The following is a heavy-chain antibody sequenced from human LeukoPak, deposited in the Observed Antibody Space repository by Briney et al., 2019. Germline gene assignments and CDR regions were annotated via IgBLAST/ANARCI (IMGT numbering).Heavy chain of an antibody. D-gene: IGHD6-13*01. V-gene: IGHV1-46*01. CDR3: ARVGIAAAQGWCFDL. Sequence: ASVKVSCKASGYTFTSYYMHWVRQAPGQGLEWMGIINPSGGSTSYAQKFQGRVTITADESTSTAYMELSSLRSEDTAVYYCARVGIAAAQGWCFDLWGRGTLVTVSS. J-gene: IGHJ2*01. CDR2: INPSGGST. CDR1: GYTFTSYY.